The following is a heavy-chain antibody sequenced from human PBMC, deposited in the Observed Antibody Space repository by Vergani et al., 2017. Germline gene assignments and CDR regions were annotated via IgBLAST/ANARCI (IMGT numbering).Heavy chain of an antibody. CDR3: AREGYCTNGVCFTLFDV. J-gene: IGHJ4*02. V-gene: IGHV4-34*01. D-gene: IGHD2-8*01. CDR1: GGSFNDYW. Sequence: QAQLQQWGAGLLKPSETLSLICAIYGGSFNDYWWTWIRQPPGKGLEWIGEIRHDGITHYSPSLKSRVTISIDTSTHQFSLNLRSVTAADTAVYYCAREGYCTNGVCFTLFDVWGQGALVTVSS. CDR2: IRHDGIT.